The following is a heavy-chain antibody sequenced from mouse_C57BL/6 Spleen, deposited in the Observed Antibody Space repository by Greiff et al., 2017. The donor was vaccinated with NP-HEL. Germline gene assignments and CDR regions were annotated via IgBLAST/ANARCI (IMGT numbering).Heavy chain of an antibody. Sequence: EVQLQESGPELVKPGDSVKISCKASGYSFTGYFMNWVMQSHGKSLEWIGRINPYNGDTFYNQKFKGKATLTVDKSSSTAHMELRSLTSEDSAVYYCARGSPWFAYWGQGTLVTVSA. V-gene: IGHV1-20*01. D-gene: IGHD1-1*02. CDR2: INPYNGDT. J-gene: IGHJ3*01. CDR1: GYSFTGYF. CDR3: ARGSPWFAY.